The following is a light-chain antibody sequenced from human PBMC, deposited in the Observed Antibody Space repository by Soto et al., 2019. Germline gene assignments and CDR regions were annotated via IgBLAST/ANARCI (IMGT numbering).Light chain of an antibody. J-gene: IGLJ2*01. CDR2: NSD. Sequence: QSVLTQPPSASGTPGQRVTISCSGTSSNVGSNSVSWYHHLPGTAPKLLIHNSDQRPSGVPDRFSGSKSDTSASLAISGLQSEDEADYYCAAWDDSLNSPLFGGGTKLTVL. CDR1: SSNVGSNS. CDR3: AAWDDSLNSPL. V-gene: IGLV1-44*01.